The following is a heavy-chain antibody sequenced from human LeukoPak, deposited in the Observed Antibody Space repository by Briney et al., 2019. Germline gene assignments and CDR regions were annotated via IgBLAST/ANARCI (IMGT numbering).Heavy chain of an antibody. CDR1: GFTFSDAW. V-gene: IGHV3-15*01. J-gene: IGHJ4*02. Sequence: GGSLRLSCVGSGFTFSDAWISWVRQAPGKGLEWVGRIKSKIDGGTIDYTAPVKGRFTISRDDSRNTLYLQMNSLKTEDTAVYYCTTRRQDGCWGQGTLVIVS. CDR2: IKSKIDGGTI. CDR3: TTRRQDGC. D-gene: IGHD6-25*01.